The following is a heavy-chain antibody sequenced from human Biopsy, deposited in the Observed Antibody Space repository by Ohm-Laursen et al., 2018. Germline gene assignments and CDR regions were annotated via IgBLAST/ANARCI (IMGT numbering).Heavy chain of an antibody. CDR3: ARDLLEWSLPS. V-gene: IGHV1-2*02. Sequence: AASVKVSCKASGDAFLGYYLHWVRQAPGQGLEWMGSIYPNSGDTDFAHKFQGRVSMTRDTSVSTAYLELSSLRSDDTAIYYCARDLLEWSLPSWGQGTLVTVSS. CDR1: GDAFLGYY. J-gene: IGHJ4*02. CDR2: IYPNSGDT. D-gene: IGHD3-3*01.